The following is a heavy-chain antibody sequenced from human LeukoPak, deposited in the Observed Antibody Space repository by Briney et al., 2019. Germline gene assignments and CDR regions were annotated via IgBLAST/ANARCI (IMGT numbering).Heavy chain of an antibody. CDR2: IIPIFGTA. CDR1: GYRFTSYS. D-gene: IGHD2-21*01. Sequence: ASVKVSCKASGYRFTSYSISWVRQAPGQGLEWMGGIIPIFGTANYAQKFQGRVMITADESTSTDYMELNSLRSEDTAVYYCARTLDGERGGMDVWGQGTTVTVSS. J-gene: IGHJ6*02. V-gene: IGHV1-69*13. CDR3: ARTLDGERGGMDV.